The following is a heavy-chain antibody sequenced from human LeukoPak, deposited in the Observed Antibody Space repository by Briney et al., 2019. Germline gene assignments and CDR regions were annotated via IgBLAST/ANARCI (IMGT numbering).Heavy chain of an antibody. CDR1: GGSISSSNYY. J-gene: IGHJ4*02. CDR2: IYYSGST. D-gene: IGHD3-10*01. Sequence: PSETLSLTCTVSGGSISSSNYYWGWIRQPPGKGLEWIGSIYYSGSTYFNPSLKSRVTISVDTSKNQFSLKVSSVTAADTAVYYCARERTYGNYFDYWGQGALVTVSS. V-gene: IGHV4-39*07. CDR3: ARERTYGNYFDY.